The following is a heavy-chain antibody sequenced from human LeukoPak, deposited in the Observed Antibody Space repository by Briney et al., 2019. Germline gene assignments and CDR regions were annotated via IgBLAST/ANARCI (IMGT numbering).Heavy chain of an antibody. CDR3: ARDLYSSRTNDAFVI. Sequence: SETLSLTCTVSGGSISSGSYYWSWIRQPAGKGLEWIGSIYYSGSTYYNPSLKSRVTISIDTSKNQFSLKLSSVTAADTAVYYCARDLYSSRTNDAFVIWGQGTVVTVSS. D-gene: IGHD6-13*01. CDR2: IYYSGST. CDR1: GGSISSGSYY. J-gene: IGHJ3*02. V-gene: IGHV4-39*07.